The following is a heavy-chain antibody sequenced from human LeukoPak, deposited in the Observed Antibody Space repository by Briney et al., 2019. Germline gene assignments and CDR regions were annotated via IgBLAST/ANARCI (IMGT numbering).Heavy chain of an antibody. CDR1: GGSISSYY. J-gene: IGHJ4*02. V-gene: IGHV4-4*07. Sequence: SETLSLTCTVSGGSISSYYWSWIRQPVGKGLEWIGRIYTSGSTNYNPSLKSRVTMSVDTSKNQFSLKLSSVTAADTAVYYCARDNRLDYSNYDGYYFDYWGQGTLVTVSS. CDR3: ARDNRLDYSNYDGYYFDY. D-gene: IGHD4-11*01. CDR2: IYTSGST.